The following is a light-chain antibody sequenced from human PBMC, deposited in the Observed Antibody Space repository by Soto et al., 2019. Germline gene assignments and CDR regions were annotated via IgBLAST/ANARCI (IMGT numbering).Light chain of an antibody. Sequence: QSALTQPASVSGSPGQSITISCAGTSRDVGGYNYVSWYQQYPGKAPKVIISEVTNRPSGVPNRFSGSKSGNTASLTISWLQAEDEADYYCSSYTSVSTWLFGGGTKLTVL. CDR2: EVT. CDR1: SRDVGGYNY. CDR3: SSYTSVSTWL. V-gene: IGLV2-14*01. J-gene: IGLJ2*01.